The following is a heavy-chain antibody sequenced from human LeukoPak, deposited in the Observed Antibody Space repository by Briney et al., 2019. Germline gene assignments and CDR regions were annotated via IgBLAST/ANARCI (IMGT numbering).Heavy chain of an antibody. CDR2: IYHSGST. J-gene: IGHJ6*03. V-gene: IGHV4-4*02. Sequence: SGTLSLTCAVSGGSISSSNWWSWVRQPPGKGLEWIGEIYHSGSTNYNPSLKSRVTISVDKSKNQFSLKLSSVTAADTAVYYCASPMGRYCSSTSCHYYYYYMDVWGKGTTVTVSS. CDR3: ASPMGRYCSSTSCHYYYYYMDV. D-gene: IGHD2-2*01. CDR1: GGSISSSNW.